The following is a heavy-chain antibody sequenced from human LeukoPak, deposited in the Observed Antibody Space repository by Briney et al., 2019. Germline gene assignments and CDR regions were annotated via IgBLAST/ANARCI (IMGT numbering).Heavy chain of an antibody. CDR2: INPNSGGT. CDR3: ARSGGYCSSTSCYYIDY. J-gene: IGHJ4*02. D-gene: IGHD2-2*01. V-gene: IGHV1-2*02. Sequence: ASVKVSRKASGYTFTGYYMHWVRQAPGQGLEWMGWINPNSGGTNYAQKFQGRVTMTRDTSISTAHMELSRLRSDDTAVYYCARSGGYCSSTSCYYIDYWGQGTLVTVSS. CDR1: GYTFTGYY.